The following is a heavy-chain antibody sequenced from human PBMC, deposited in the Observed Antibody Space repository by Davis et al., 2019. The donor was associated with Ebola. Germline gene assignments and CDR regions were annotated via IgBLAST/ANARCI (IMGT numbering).Heavy chain of an antibody. CDR2: VYDSGST. D-gene: IGHD4-17*01. V-gene: IGHV4-59*01. CDR3: ARLTTVTTALDY. CDR1: GGSIISYY. J-gene: IGHJ4*02. Sequence: MPSETLSLTCTVSGGSIISYYWTWIRQPPGKGLEWIGNVYDSGSTNYNPSLKSRVTISVDTSKNQFSLKLSSVTAADTAVYYCARLTTVTTALDYWGQGTLVTVSS.